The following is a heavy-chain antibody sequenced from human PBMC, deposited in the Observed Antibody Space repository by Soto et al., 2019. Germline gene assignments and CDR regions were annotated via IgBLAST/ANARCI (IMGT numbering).Heavy chain of an antibody. Sequence: EVQVLESGGGLVQAGGSLRLSCVASGFTFSDYWMSWVRLTPGKGPEWVARMSPDGSQEHYVDSVKGRFTMSSDNAQNSPFPHMGSLRTEDKAIYYCATFHNWGPGTRVTVSS. CDR2: MSPDGSQE. V-gene: IGHV3-7*01. CDR1: GFTFSDYW. CDR3: ATFHN. J-gene: IGHJ4*02.